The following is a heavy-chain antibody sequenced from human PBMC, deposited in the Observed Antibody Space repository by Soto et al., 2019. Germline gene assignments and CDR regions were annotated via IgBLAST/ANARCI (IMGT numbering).Heavy chain of an antibody. J-gene: IGHJ4*02. CDR2: VKPDGSGK. CDR1: GFTFSNFW. D-gene: IGHD6-19*01. Sequence: EVQLVESGGGLVQPGGSLRLSCAASGFTFSNFWMSWVRQAPGKGLEWVANVKPDGSGKYYQDSVRGRFTISRDNAKNSLHLQIDSLRVEDTAVYYCARGLYTSGWYMDRFDFWGQVTLVTVSS. CDR3: ARGLYTSGWYMDRFDF. V-gene: IGHV3-7*04.